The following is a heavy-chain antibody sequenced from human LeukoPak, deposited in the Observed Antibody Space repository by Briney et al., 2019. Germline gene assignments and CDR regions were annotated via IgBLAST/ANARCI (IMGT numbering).Heavy chain of an antibody. CDR1: GYTFTNHY. D-gene: IGHD5-18*01. CDR2: INPHSGDT. J-gene: IGHJ6*03. Sequence: ASVKVSCKASGYTFTNHYMHWVRQARGQGLEWMGWINPHSGDTNYAQKFQGRVIMTRDTSISTAFMELSSLRSDDTAMYYCASGLSSLFSFGAALDYYMDVWGKGTPVTVSS. CDR3: ASGLSSLFSFGAALDYYMDV. V-gene: IGHV1-2*02.